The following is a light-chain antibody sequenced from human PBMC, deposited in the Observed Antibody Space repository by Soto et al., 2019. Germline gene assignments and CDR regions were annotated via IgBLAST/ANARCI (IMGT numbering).Light chain of an antibody. CDR3: SSDRSRSGQV. Sequence: QSALTQPPSVSGAPGQTVTISCTGTSSNVGGYNDVSWYQQLPGTAPKLLIYDSSHRPSGVSNRFSGSKSGTTASLTIAGHHEEDEADYYWSSDRSRSGQVFGRGTKLTVL. V-gene: IGLV2-14*01. J-gene: IGLJ2*01. CDR2: DSS. CDR1: SSNVGGYND.